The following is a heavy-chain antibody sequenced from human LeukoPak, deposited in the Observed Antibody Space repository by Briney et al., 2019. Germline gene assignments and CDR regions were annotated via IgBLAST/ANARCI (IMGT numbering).Heavy chain of an antibody. D-gene: IGHD4-23*01. J-gene: IGHJ4*02. V-gene: IGHV3-48*03. CDR3: ARDSYYGGTQDY. CDR2: ISTSGGTI. CDR1: GFLFSSYE. Sequence: GGSLRLSCAASGFLFSSYEMNWVRQAPGKGLEWVSYISTSGGTIYYADSVKGRFTISRDNAKNSLYLQMNSLRAEDTAVYYCARDSYYGGTQDYWGQGTLVTVSS.